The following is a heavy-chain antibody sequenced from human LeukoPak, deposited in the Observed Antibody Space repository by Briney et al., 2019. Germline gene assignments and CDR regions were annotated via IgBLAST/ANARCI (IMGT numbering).Heavy chain of an antibody. J-gene: IGHJ5*02. Sequence: GGSLRLSCAASGFTFSSYGMHWVRQAPGKGLEWVAVISYDGSNKYYADSVKGRFTISRDNFKNTLYLQMNSLRAEDTAVYYCAKDCSGGSCYDFDPWGQGTLVTVSS. CDR3: AKDCSGGSCYDFDP. CDR2: ISYDGSNK. V-gene: IGHV3-30*18. D-gene: IGHD2-15*01. CDR1: GFTFSSYG.